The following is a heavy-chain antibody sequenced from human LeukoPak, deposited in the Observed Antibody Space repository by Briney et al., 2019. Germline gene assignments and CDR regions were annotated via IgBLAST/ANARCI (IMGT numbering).Heavy chain of an antibody. CDR2: ISGSGGST. Sequence: GGSLRLSCAASGFTLSSYAMSWVRQAPGKGLEWVSAISGSGGSTYYADSVKGRFTISRDNSKNTLYLQMYSLRAEDTAVYYCVCAWVGEDYWGQGTLVTVSS. CDR3: VCAWVGEDY. V-gene: IGHV3-23*01. CDR1: GFTLSSYA. J-gene: IGHJ4*02. D-gene: IGHD7-27*01.